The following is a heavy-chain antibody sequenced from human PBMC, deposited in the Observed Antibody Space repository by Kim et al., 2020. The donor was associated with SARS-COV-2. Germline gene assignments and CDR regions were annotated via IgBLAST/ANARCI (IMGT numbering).Heavy chain of an antibody. V-gene: IGHV3-23*01. Sequence: WGSLRLSCAASGFTFSNYAMSWVRQAPGRGLEWVSAISDNGIRTDYADAVRGRFTISRDNSKDTLYLQMNSLRAEDTAVYYCATMGLRGFDIWGQGTMVT. CDR3: ATMGLRGFDI. CDR2: ISDNGIRT. J-gene: IGHJ3*02. D-gene: IGHD2-15*01. CDR1: GFTFSNYA.